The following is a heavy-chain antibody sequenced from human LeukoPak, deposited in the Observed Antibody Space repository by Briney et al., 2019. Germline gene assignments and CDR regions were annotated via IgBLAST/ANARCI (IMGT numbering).Heavy chain of an antibody. J-gene: IGHJ4*02. CDR2: IWYGGSNK. D-gene: IGHD3-10*01. V-gene: IGHV3-30*02. CDR3: AKAGSGSCFDY. Sequence: GGSLRLSCAASGFTFSSYAMHWVRQAPGKGLEWVAVIWYGGSNKYYADSVKGRFTISRDNSKNTLYLQMNSLRAEDTAVYYCAKAGSGSCFDYWGQGTLVTVSS. CDR1: GFTFSSYA.